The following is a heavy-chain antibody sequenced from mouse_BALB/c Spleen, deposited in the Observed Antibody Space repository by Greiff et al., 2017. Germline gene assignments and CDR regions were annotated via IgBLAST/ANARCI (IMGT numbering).Heavy chain of an antibody. D-gene: IGHD2-1*01. CDR1: GFTFSSYG. CDR3: ARDLYYGNGFAY. J-gene: IGHJ3*01. Sequence: EVQLVESGGGLVQPGGSLKLSCAASGFTFSSYGMSWVRQTPDKRLELVATINSNGGSTYYPDSVKGRFTISRDNAKNTLYLQMSSLKFEDTAMYYCARDLYYGNGFAYWGQGTLVTVSA. V-gene: IGHV5-6-3*01. CDR2: INSNGGST.